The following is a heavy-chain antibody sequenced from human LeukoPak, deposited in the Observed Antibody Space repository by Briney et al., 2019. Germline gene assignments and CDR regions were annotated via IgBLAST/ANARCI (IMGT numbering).Heavy chain of an antibody. J-gene: IGHJ4*02. D-gene: IGHD3-10*01. Sequence: AGGSLRLSCAASGFTFSSYEMNWVRQAPGKGLEWVSYISSSGSTIYYADSVKGRFTISRDNAKNSLYLQMNSLRAEDTAVYYCARDYYGSGSHFDYWGQGTLVTVSS. CDR3: ARDYYGSGSHFDY. CDR1: GFTFSSYE. V-gene: IGHV3-48*03. CDR2: ISSSGSTI.